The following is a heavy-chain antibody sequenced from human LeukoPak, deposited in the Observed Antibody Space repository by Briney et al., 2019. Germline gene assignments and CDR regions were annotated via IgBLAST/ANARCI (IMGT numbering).Heavy chain of an antibody. CDR2: IYPGDSDT. CDR1: GYIFTSYW. V-gene: IGHV5-51*01. D-gene: IGHD4-17*01. Sequence: GESLKISCKGSGYIFTSYWIGWVRQMPGKGLEWMGIIYPGDSDTRYSPSFQGQVTISADKSISTAYLQWSSLKASDTAMYYCARQRSGSDYAYYYGMDVWGQGTTVTVSS. CDR3: ARQRSGSDYAYYYGMDV. J-gene: IGHJ6*02.